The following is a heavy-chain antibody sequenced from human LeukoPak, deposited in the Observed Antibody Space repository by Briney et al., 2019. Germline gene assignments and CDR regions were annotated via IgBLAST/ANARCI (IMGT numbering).Heavy chain of an antibody. CDR1: GFTFDDYA. Sequence: SLRLSCAASGFTFDDYAMHWVRQAPGKGLEWVSGISWNSGSIGYADSVKGRFTISRDNAKNSLYLQMNSLRAEDTALYYCAKAPYSSGWYAYYFDYWGQGTLVTVSS. J-gene: IGHJ4*02. CDR3: AKAPYSSGWYAYYFDY. D-gene: IGHD6-19*01. CDR2: ISWNSGSI. V-gene: IGHV3-9*01.